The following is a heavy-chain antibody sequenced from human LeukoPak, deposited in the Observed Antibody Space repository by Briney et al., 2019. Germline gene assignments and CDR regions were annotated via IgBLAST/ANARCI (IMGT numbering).Heavy chain of an antibody. CDR3: ARDKNPEWLTVVGYYFDY. CDR2: INPSGGRT. Sequence: ASVKVSCKASGYTFTSYYMHWVRQAPGQGLEWMGIINPSGGRTSYAQKFQGRVTMTRDTSTSTVYMELSGLRSEDTAVYYCARDKNPEWLTVVGYYFDYWGQGTLVTVSS. J-gene: IGHJ4*02. V-gene: IGHV1-46*01. D-gene: IGHD3-3*01. CDR1: GYTFTSYY.